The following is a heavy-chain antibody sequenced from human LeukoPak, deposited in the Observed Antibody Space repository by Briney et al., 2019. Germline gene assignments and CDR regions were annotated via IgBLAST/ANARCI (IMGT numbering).Heavy chain of an antibody. CDR3: ARVGSSGWYHWFDP. D-gene: IGHD6-19*01. CDR2: INPNSGVT. V-gene: IGHV1-2*02. J-gene: IGHJ5*02. CDR1: GGTFSRYA. Sequence: ASVKVSCKASGGTFSRYALSWVRRAPGQGLEWMGWINPNSGVTGSAQKFQGRVTMTRDKSISTVYMELSRLTSEDTAVYFCARVGSSGWYHWFDPWGQGTLVTVSS.